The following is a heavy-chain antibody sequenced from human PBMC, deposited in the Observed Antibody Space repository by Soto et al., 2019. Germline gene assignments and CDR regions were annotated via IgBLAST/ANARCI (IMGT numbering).Heavy chain of an antibody. CDR1: GGSISSYY. V-gene: IGHV4-59*08. CDR2: IYYSGST. D-gene: IGHD4-17*01. CDR3: ARRSGDYVYGY. J-gene: IGHJ4*02. Sequence: SETLSLTCTVSGGSISSYYWSWIRQPPGKGLEWIGYIYYSGSTNYNPSLKSRVTISVDTSKNQFSLKLSSVTAADTAVYYCARRSGDYVYGYWGQGTLVTVSS.